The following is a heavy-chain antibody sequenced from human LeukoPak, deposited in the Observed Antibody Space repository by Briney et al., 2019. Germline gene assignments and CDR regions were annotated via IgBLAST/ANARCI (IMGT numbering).Heavy chain of an antibody. D-gene: IGHD3-16*01. J-gene: IGHJ4*02. CDR2: ISYDGSNK. CDR3: ARRGEVFAHSFDY. V-gene: IGHV3-30*03. Sequence: GGSLRLSCAASGFTFSSYGMHWVRQAPGKGLEWVAVISYDGSNKYYADSVKGRFTISRDNSKNTLYLQMNSLRAEDTAVYYCARRGEVFAHSFDYWGQGTLVTVSS. CDR1: GFTFSSYG.